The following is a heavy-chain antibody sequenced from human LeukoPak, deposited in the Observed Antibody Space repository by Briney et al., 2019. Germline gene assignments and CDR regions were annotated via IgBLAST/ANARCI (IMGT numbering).Heavy chain of an antibody. Sequence: GGSLRLSCAASGFIFSSYLMSWVRQAPGKGLEWVSVIYSGGYTNYADSVKGRFTISRDNSKNKVYLQLNSLRTDDTAVYYCARDKREECSGTSCYGDAFDVWGQGTVVTVSS. CDR3: ARDKREECSGTSCYGDAFDV. V-gene: IGHV3-66*02. D-gene: IGHD2-2*01. CDR2: IYSGGYT. CDR1: GFIFSSYL. J-gene: IGHJ3*01.